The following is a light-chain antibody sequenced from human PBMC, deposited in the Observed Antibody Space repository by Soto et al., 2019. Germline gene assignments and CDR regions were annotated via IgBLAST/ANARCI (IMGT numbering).Light chain of an antibody. CDR2: GIS. V-gene: IGKV3-20*01. Sequence: IVLTQSPGTQSLSPGERATLSCRASHTISSSYLAWYQQKPGQAPRLLMYGISRRATGIPDRFSGSGSGTDFTLTITRLEPEDFAVYYCQQYVTSSPRTFGQGTKVDIK. J-gene: IGKJ1*01. CDR3: QQYVTSSPRT. CDR1: HTISSSY.